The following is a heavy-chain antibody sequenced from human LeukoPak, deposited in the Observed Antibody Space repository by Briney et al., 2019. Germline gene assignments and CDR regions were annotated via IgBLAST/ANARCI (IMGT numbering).Heavy chain of an antibody. CDR3: ARDSRRPPQHCSGGSCYSVDY. J-gene: IGHJ4*02. D-gene: IGHD2-15*01. V-gene: IGHV1-3*01. CDR1: GYTFTSYA. CDR2: INAGNGNT. Sequence: ASVKVSCKASGYTFTSYAMHWVRQAPGQRLEWMGWINAGNGNTKYSQKFQGRVTITRDTSASTAYMELSSLRSEDTAVYYCARDSRRPPQHCSGGSCYSVDYWGQGTLVTVSS.